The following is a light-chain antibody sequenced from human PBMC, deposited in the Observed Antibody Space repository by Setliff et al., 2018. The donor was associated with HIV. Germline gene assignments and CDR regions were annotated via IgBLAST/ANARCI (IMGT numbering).Light chain of an antibody. J-gene: IGLJ1*01. CDR3: SSNTRTGTYV. Sequence: QSVLTQPASVSGSPGQSITIPCTGGTSVVGGFHHVSWYQQHPGRDPKLIIYDVSYRPSDVSDRFSGSKSGNTASLSISGLRAEDEADYYCSSNTRTGTYVFGAGTKVTVL. V-gene: IGLV2-14*03. CDR1: TSVVGGFHH. CDR2: DVS.